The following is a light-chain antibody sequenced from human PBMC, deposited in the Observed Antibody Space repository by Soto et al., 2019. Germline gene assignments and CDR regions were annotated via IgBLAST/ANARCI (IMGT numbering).Light chain of an antibody. CDR2: GAS. CDR3: QKYGSSRRT. V-gene: IGKV3-20*01. Sequence: EVVLTQSPGTLSLSPGERATLSCRASQSVSSSYLAWYQQKPGQAPRLLIYGASSRATGTPDRFSGSGSGNDFTLTISRLEPEDFAVYYCQKYGSSRRTSGKGTKG. J-gene: IGKJ1*01. CDR1: QSVSSSY.